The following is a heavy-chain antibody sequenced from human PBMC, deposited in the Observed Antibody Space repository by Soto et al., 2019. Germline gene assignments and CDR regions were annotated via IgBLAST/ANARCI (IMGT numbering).Heavy chain of an antibody. V-gene: IGHV1-18*01. Sequence: QVQLVQSGAEVKKPGASVKVSCKASGYTFTSYGISWVRQSPGQGLDWMGWISAYNGNTNYAQKLQGRVTMTTDTSTSTAYMELRSLRSDDTAVYYCARVLGFGEVPGSLPHDYWGQGTLVTVSS. CDR1: GYTFTSYG. CDR3: ARVLGFGEVPGSLPHDY. CDR2: ISAYNGNT. D-gene: IGHD3-10*01. J-gene: IGHJ4*02.